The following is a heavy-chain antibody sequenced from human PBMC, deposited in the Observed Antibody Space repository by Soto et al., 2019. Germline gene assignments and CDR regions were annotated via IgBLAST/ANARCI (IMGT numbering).Heavy chain of an antibody. J-gene: IGHJ4*02. CDR3: GRGGSDSPMAPGY. CDR1: GFTFNSYW. V-gene: IGHV3-74*01. Sequence: GGSLRLSCAASGFTFNSYWMHWFRQAPGKGLVWVSRINPDGSATNYAASVKGRFTISRDNAKNTLYLQMNSLRAEDTAVFYCGRGGSDSPMAPGYWGQGTLVTVSS. D-gene: IGHD5-18*01. CDR2: INPDGSAT.